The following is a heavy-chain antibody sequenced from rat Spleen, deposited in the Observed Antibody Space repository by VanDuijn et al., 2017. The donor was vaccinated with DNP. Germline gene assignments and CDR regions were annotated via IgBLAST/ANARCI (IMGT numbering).Heavy chain of an antibody. CDR3: ASGLRRVRGAMDA. J-gene: IGHJ4*01. V-gene: IGHV5-58*01. Sequence: EVQLVETGGGLVQPGRSLKLSCVDSGFTFSSYWMYWIRQAPGKGLELVAYISYEGSSTYYRDSVKGRFTISRDNAKSTLYLQMNSLRSEDTATYYCASGLRRVRGAMDAWGQGTSVTVSS. CDR1: GFTFSSYW. D-gene: IGHD1-11*01. CDR2: ISYEGSST.